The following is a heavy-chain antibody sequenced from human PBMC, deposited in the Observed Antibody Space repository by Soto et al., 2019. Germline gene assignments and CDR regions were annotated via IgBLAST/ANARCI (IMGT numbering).Heavy chain of an antibody. Sequence: SETLSLTCTVSGGSISSGDYYWTWIRQPPGKGLEWIGYIYYSGSAYYNPSLKSRVSISVDTSKNQFSLKLSSVTAADTAVYYCARRLGPRRRFGPWGQGTRVTVSS. CDR2: IYYSGSA. J-gene: IGHJ5*02. CDR3: ARRLGPRRRFGP. V-gene: IGHV4-30-4*01. D-gene: IGHD3-16*01. CDR1: GGSISSGDYY.